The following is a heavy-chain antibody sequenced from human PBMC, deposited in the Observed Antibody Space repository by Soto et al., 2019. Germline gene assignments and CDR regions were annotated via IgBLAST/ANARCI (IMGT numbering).Heavy chain of an antibody. D-gene: IGHD2-2*01. V-gene: IGHV3-23*01. Sequence: EVQLLESGGGLVQPGGSLRLSCAASGFTFSSYAMSWVRQAPGKGLEWVSAISGSGGSTYYADSVKGRCTISRDNSKNTLYLQMNRLRAEDTAVYYCAKYGASQQSVNWFDPWGQGTLVTVSS. CDR3: AKYGASQQSVNWFDP. CDR2: ISGSGGST. J-gene: IGHJ5*02. CDR1: GFTFSSYA.